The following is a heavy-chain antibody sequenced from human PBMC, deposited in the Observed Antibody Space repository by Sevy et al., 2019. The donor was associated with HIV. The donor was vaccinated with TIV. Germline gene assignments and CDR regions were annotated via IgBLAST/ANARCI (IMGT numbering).Heavy chain of an antibody. CDR3: ARAWRDGREGYNDDS. J-gene: IGHJ5*01. V-gene: IGHV2-5*02. Sequence: SGPTLVNPTQTLTLTCTFFGFSLTTSGAGVGWIRQSPGKALEWLAVICWDDDKRYSPSLKSRLTITKDTSKNQVVLTMANMGPVDTATYYCARAWRDGREGYNDDSWGQGTLVTVSS. CDR2: ICWDDDK. CDR1: GFSLTTSGAG. D-gene: IGHD2-15*01.